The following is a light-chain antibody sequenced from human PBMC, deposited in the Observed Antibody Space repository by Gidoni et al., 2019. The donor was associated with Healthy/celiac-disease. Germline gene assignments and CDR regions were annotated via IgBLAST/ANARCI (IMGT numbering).Light chain of an antibody. CDR1: SSNIGNNY. Sequence: QSVLTQPPSVSAAPGQKVTISCSGSSSNIGNNYVSWYQQLPGTAPKLLIYDNNKRPSVIPDRFSGSKSGRSATLGITGLQTGDEADYYCGTWDSSLSAGWVFGGGTKLTVL. V-gene: IGLV1-51*01. J-gene: IGLJ3*02. CDR3: GTWDSSLSAGWV. CDR2: DNN.